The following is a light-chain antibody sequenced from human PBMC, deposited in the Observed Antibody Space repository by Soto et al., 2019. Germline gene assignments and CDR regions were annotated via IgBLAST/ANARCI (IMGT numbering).Light chain of an antibody. CDR3: VSYTLSSTLV. CDR1: SSDIGTYDR. J-gene: IGLJ2*01. CDR2: EVS. V-gene: IGLV2-18*02. Sequence: QSALTQPPSVSGSPGQSVTISCTGTSSDIGTYDRVSWYQQSPGTAPKLIIYEVSFRASGVPDRFSGSKSGNTASLTISGLQADDEADYYCVSYTLSSTLVFGGGTKLTVL.